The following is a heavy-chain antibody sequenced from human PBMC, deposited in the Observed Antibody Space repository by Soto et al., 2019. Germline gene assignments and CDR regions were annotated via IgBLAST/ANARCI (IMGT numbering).Heavy chain of an antibody. Sequence: QVHLVQSGPEVKEPGASVRVSCKASGYTFNSAGLAWVRQAPGQGLEWMGWISVDNGDTKYAQKFQGRVTMTTDTSTTTAYMDLRGLKSDDTAVFYCASVQSLGYCRSASCYDVFDHWGQGTLVTVSS. V-gene: IGHV1-18*01. D-gene: IGHD2-2*01. J-gene: IGHJ4*02. CDR3: ASVQSLGYCRSASCYDVFDH. CDR2: ISVDNGDT. CDR1: GYTFNSAG.